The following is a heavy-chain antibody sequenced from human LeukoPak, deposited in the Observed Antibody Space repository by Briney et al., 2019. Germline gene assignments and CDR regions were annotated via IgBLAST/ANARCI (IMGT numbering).Heavy chain of an antibody. Sequence: SETLSLTCTVSGGSISTSNYYWGWIRQPPGKGLEWIGNIFYSGSTYYSPSLRSRVTISLDTSRNQFSLKLNSVTAADTAVYYCARGARKAYCGGDCSTHFDYWGQGTLVTVSS. D-gene: IGHD2-21*02. CDR1: GGSISTSNYY. CDR2: IFYSGST. J-gene: IGHJ4*02. CDR3: ARGARKAYCGGDCSTHFDY. V-gene: IGHV4-39*07.